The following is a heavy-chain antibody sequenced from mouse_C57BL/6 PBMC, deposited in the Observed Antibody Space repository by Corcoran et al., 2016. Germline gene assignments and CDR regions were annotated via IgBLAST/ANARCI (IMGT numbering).Heavy chain of an antibody. J-gene: IGHJ3*01. D-gene: IGHD3-2*02. CDR1: GYTFTDYN. V-gene: IGHV1-18*01. Sequence: EVQLQQSGPELVKPGASVKIPCKASGYTFTDYNMDWVKQSHGKSLEWIGDINPNNGGTIYNQKFKGKATLTVDKSSSTAYMELRSLTSEDTAVYYCARRHSSGYSFAYWGQGTLVTVSA. CDR2: INPNNGGT. CDR3: ARRHSSGYSFAY.